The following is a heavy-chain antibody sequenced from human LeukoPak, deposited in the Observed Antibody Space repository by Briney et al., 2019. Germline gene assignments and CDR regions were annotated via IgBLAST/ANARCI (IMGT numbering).Heavy chain of an antibody. Sequence: GSSVKVSCKASGGTFSSYAISWVRQAPGQGLEWMGGIIPIFGTANYAQKFQGRVTITADKSTSTAYMELSSLRSEDTAVYYCARAHRSSYGNYYYYYMDVWGKGTTVTVSS. D-gene: IGHD5-18*01. CDR1: GGTFSSYA. CDR2: IIPIFGTA. CDR3: ARAHRSSYGNYYYYYMDV. V-gene: IGHV1-69*06. J-gene: IGHJ6*03.